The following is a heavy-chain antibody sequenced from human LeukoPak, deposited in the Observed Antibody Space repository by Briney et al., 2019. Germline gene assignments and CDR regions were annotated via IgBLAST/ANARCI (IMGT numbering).Heavy chain of an antibody. J-gene: IGHJ4*02. D-gene: IGHD6-19*01. CDR1: GGSFSGYY. Sequence: SETLSLTRAVYGGSFSGYYWSWIRQPPGKGLEWIGEINHSGSTNYNPSLKSRVTISVDTSKNQFSLKLSSVTAADTAVYYCARGRRAYSSGATDYWGQGTLVTVSS. V-gene: IGHV4-34*01. CDR2: INHSGST. CDR3: ARGRRAYSSGATDY.